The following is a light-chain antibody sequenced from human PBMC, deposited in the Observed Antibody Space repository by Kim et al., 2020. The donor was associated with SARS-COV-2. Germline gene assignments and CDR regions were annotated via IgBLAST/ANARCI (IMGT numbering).Light chain of an antibody. V-gene: IGLV1-40*01. CDR2: GDS. CDR3: QSYDSSLSGHV. J-gene: IGLJ1*01. Sequence: GVTISWSGSSSNIGADYDVHWYRHLPGTAPKLLIYGDSNRPSGVPDRISGSKSDTSASLAISGLQAEDEADYYCQSYDSSLSGHVFGTGTKVTVL. CDR1: SSNIGADYD.